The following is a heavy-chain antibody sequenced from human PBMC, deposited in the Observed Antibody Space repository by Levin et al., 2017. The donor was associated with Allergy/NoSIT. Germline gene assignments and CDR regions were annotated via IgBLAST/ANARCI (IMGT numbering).Heavy chain of an antibody. J-gene: IGHJ4*02. D-gene: IGHD1-26*01. CDR2: IDWDDDK. Sequence: ESGPTLVKPSQTXXXXCXXSXFPRSTVELCVSWIRQPPGKALEWLARIDWDDDKYYSTSLKTRLTISKDTSKNQVVLTMTNMDPVDTATYYCARTAGGGANDYWGQGTLVTVSS. CDR3: ARTAGGGANDY. CDR1: XFPRSTVELC. V-gene: IGHV2-70*11.